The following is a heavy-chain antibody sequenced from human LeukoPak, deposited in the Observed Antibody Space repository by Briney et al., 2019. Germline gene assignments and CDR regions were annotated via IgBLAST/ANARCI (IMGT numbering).Heavy chain of an antibody. D-gene: IGHD5-24*01. CDR2: VYYSGST. Sequence: SETLSLTCTVSGGSISTTNYYWGWIRQSPGKGLEWFGCVYYSGSTYYNPSLKSRVTIYVDTSKNQFSLKLSSVTAADTAVYYCARGRRDGYNLEYFDKWGQGTLVTVSS. J-gene: IGHJ4*02. CDR3: ARGRRDGYNLEYFDK. CDR1: GGSISTTNYY. V-gene: IGHV4-39*01.